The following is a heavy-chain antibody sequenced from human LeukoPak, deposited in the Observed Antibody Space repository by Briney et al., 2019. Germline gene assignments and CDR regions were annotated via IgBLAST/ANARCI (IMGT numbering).Heavy chain of an antibody. J-gene: IGHJ5*01. CDR1: GFSFSTYA. V-gene: IGHV3-23*01. Sequence: GGSLRLSCAASGFSFSTYAMSWVRQAPGKGMEWGSGVNGNGGSTSYADSVKGRFTIFRDNSKNTVYLQMNSLRVEDTAVYYCARPHTGFDSWGQGTLVTVSS. CDR3: ARPHTGFDS. CDR2: VNGNGGST.